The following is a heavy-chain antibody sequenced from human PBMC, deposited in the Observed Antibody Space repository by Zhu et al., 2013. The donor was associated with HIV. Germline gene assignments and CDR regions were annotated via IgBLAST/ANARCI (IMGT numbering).Heavy chain of an antibody. CDR2: INPNSGGT. J-gene: IGHJ4*02. CDR1: GYTFTGYY. D-gene: IGHD3-10*01. Sequence: QVQLVQSGAEVKKPGASVKVSCKASGYTFTGYYIHWVRQAPGQGLEWMGWINPNSGGTKYAQKFQGRVTMTRDTSISTAYMELSSLRSDDTAVYYCAREGEESPLDYWGQGTLVHRLL. CDR3: AREGEESPLDY. V-gene: IGHV1-2*02.